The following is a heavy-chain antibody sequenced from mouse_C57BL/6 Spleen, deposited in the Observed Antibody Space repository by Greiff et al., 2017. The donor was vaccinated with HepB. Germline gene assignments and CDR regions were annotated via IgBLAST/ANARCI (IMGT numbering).Heavy chain of an antibody. V-gene: IGHV1-55*01. CDR3: ARGGDSNYEYYAMDY. D-gene: IGHD2-5*01. J-gene: IGHJ4*01. CDR1: GYTFTSYW. Sequence: QVQLQQPGAELVKPGASVKMSCKASGYTFTSYWITWVKQRPGQGLEWIGDIYPGSGSTNYNEKFKSKATLTVDTSSSTAYMQLSSLTSEDSAVYYCARGGDSNYEYYAMDYWGQGTSVTVSS. CDR2: IYPGSGST.